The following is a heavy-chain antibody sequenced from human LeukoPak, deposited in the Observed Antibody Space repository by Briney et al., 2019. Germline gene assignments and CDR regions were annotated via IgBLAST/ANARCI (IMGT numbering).Heavy chain of an antibody. CDR2: INWNGGST. D-gene: IGHD3-22*01. J-gene: IGHJ4*02. Sequence: GGSMRLSCAASGFTFSSYWMHWVRQAPGKGLEWDSGINWNGGSTGYADSVKGRFTISRDNAKNSLYLQMNSLRAEDTALYYCARGRDYYDSSHFDYWGQGTLVTVSS. CDR3: ARGRDYYDSSHFDY. CDR1: GFTFSSYW. V-gene: IGHV3-20*04.